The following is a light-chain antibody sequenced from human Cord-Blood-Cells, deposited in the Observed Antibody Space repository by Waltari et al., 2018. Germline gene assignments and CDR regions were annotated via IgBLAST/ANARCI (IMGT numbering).Light chain of an antibody. CDR3: QQSYSTPWT. CDR2: AAS. Sequence: DIQMTQSPSSLSASVGDRVTITCRASQSISGYLNWYQQKKGKAPKLLTYAASSLESGVPLRFSGSGAGKDFALTISSLQPENFATYGCQQSYSTPWTFGQGTKVEIK. V-gene: IGKV1-39*01. CDR1: QSISGY. J-gene: IGKJ1*01.